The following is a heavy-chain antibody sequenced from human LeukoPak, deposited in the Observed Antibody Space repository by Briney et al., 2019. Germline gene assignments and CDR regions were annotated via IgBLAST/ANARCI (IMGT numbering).Heavy chain of an antibody. CDR3: AKDSGNYETFDY. V-gene: IGHV3-9*03. J-gene: IGHJ4*02. CDR1: GFTFDDYA. CDR2: ISWNSGSI. D-gene: IGHD4-11*01. Sequence: GGSLRLSCAASGFTFDDYAMYWVRQAPGKGLEWVSGISWNSGSIGYADSVKGRFTISRDNAKNSLYLQMNSLRAEDMALYYCAKDSGNYETFDYWGQGTLVTVSS.